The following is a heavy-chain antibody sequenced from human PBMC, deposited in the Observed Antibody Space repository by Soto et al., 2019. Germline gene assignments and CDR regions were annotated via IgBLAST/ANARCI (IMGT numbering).Heavy chain of an antibody. V-gene: IGHV1-69*02. Sequence: QVQLVQSGAEVREPGSSVKVSCKASGGTFRTYSITWVRQAPGQGLEWMGKINPILDIANYAQKFQGRVTITADKSTCIAYRGLNSLRSEDTAVYYWARGPVFLVPDDSFTRRNWFVPWGQGTRVTVSP. CDR2: INPILDIA. D-gene: IGHD3-22*01. CDR1: GGTFRTYS. J-gene: IGHJ5*02. CDR3: ARGPVFLVPDDSFTRRNWFVP.